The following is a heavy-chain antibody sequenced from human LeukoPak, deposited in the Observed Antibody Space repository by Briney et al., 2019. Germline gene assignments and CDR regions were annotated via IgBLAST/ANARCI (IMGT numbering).Heavy chain of an antibody. V-gene: IGHV4-59*01. D-gene: IGHD2/OR15-2a*01. J-gene: IGHJ4*02. Sequence: SETLSLTCTVSGGSISSYYWSWIRQPPGKGLEWIGYIYYSGSTNYNPSLKSRVTISVDTSKNQFSLKLSSVPAADTAVYYCARYYNIFDYWGQGTLVTVSS. CDR1: GGSISSYY. CDR3: ARYYNIFDY. CDR2: IYYSGST.